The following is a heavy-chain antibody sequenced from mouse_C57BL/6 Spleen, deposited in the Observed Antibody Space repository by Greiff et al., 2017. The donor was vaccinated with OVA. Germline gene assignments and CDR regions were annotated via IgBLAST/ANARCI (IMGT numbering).Heavy chain of an antibody. CDR2: IYPGDGDT. CDR3: ARHGWDHAMDY. Sequence: QVQLQQSGAELVKPGASVKISCKASGYAFSSYWMNWVKQRPGKGLEWIGQIYPGDGDTNYNGKFKGKATLTADKSSSTAYMQLSSLTSEDSAVYFCARHGWDHAMDYWGQGTSVTVSS. CDR1: GYAFSSYW. J-gene: IGHJ4*01. V-gene: IGHV1-80*01. D-gene: IGHD4-1*01.